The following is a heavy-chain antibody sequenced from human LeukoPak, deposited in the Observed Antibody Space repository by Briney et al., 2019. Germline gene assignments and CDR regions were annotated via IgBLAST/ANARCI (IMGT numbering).Heavy chain of an antibody. CDR2: IYNSGSS. Sequence: SETLSLTCSVSGGSISGYYWRWIRQPPGKGLEWIGYIYNSGSSNYNPSLMSRVTISVETSKNQFSLKLSSVTAADTAVYYCARHYYGSGSWNWFDPWGQGTLVTVSS. D-gene: IGHD3-10*01. J-gene: IGHJ5*02. CDR1: GGSISGYY. CDR3: ARHYYGSGSWNWFDP. V-gene: IGHV4-59*08.